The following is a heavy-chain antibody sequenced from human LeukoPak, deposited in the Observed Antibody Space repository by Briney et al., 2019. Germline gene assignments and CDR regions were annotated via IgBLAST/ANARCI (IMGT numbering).Heavy chain of an antibody. J-gene: IGHJ4*02. V-gene: IGHV4-34*01. CDR3: ARGRSSSEYDSSGYYFDY. CDR1: GGSFSGYY. D-gene: IGHD3-22*01. CDR2: INHSGST. Sequence: SETLSLTCAVYGGSFSGYYWSWIRHPPGKGLEWIGEINHSGSTNYNPSLKSRVTISVDTSKNQFSLKLSSVTAADTAVYYCARGRSSSEYDSSGYYFDYWGQGTLVTVSS.